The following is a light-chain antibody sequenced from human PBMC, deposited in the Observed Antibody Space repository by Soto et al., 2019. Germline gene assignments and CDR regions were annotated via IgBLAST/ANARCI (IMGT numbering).Light chain of an antibody. Sequence: EIVTTQSPATLSVSPGERVTLSCRASQSLSGNLAWYQQKPGLAPRLLINRASTRATGIPARFSGSGSETEFTLTISSLQSEDFAVYYCQQYNNWPRTFGQGTKVEIK. J-gene: IGKJ1*01. CDR2: RAS. CDR3: QQYNNWPRT. CDR1: QSLSGN. V-gene: IGKV3-15*01.